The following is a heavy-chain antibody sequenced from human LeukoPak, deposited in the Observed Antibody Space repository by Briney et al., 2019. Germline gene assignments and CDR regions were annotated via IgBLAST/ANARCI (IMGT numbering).Heavy chain of an antibody. CDR2: INPNSGET. CDR1: GYTFTGYY. Sequence: ASVKVSCKASGYTFTGYYIHWLRQAPGQGLKWMGWINPNSGETNYAQKFKGGVTMTRDTSINTAYIQLSRLRSDDTAVYYCARDIGSGSYYWGQGTLVTVSS. J-gene: IGHJ4*02. D-gene: IGHD3-10*01. CDR3: ARDIGSGSYY. V-gene: IGHV1-2*02.